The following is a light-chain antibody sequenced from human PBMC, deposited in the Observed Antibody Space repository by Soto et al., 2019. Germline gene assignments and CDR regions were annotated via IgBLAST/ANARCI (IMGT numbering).Light chain of an antibody. CDR2: LNSDGSH. Sequence: QPVLTQSPSASASLGASVKLTCTLSSGHSTYAIAWHQQQAAKGPRYLMILNSDGSHFKGDGIPDRFSGSSSGAERYLSISSLQSEDEADYYCQTWGTGIVVFGGGTKLTVL. CDR3: QTWGTGIVV. J-gene: IGLJ2*01. V-gene: IGLV4-69*01. CDR1: SGHSTYA.